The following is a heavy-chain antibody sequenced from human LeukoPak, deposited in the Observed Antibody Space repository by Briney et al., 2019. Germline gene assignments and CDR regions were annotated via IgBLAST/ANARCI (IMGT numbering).Heavy chain of an antibody. CDR1: GYTFTSYG. V-gene: IGHV1-18*01. J-gene: IGHJ6*02. CDR3: ARDQGVGTPGGYYGMDV. Sequence: ASVKVSCKASGYTFTSYGISWVRQAPAQGLEWMGWISAYNGNTNYAQKLQGRVTMTTETSTSTAYMELRSLRSDDTAVYYCARDQGVGTPGGYYGMDVWGQGTTVTVSS. D-gene: IGHD1-1*01. CDR2: ISAYNGNT.